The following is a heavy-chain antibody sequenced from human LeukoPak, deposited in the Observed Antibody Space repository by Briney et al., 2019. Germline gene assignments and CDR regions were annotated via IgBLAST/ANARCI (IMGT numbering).Heavy chain of an antibody. CDR3: AKGNGGYVFTIFDY. CDR1: GFTFDDYA. D-gene: IGHD3-16*01. J-gene: IGHJ4*02. V-gene: IGHV3-9*01. CDR2: ISWNSGSI. Sequence: QPGGSLRLSCAASGFTFDDYAMPWVRQAPGKGLEWVSGISWNSGSIGYEDSVKGRFTISRDNAKNSLYLQMNSLRAEDTALYYCAKGNGGYVFTIFDYWGQGTLVTVSS.